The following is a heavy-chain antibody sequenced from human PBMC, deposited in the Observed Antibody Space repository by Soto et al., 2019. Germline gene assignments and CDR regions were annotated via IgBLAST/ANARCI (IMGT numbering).Heavy chain of an antibody. CDR1: GFTFSSYA. CDR2: ISYDGSNK. CDR3: ARVPSGWPNWFDP. V-gene: IGHV3-30-3*01. Sequence: GGSLRLSCAASGFTFSSYAMHWVRQAPGKGLEWVAVISYDGSNKYYADSVKGRFTISRDNSKNTLYLQMNSLRAEDTAVYYCARVPSGWPNWFDPWGQGTLVTVSS. D-gene: IGHD6-25*01. J-gene: IGHJ5*02.